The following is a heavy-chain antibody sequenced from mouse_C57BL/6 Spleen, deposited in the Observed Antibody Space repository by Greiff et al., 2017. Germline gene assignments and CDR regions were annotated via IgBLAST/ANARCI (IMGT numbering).Heavy chain of an antibody. V-gene: IGHV3-6*01. Sequence: VQLKESGPGLVKPSQSLSLTCSVTGYSITSGYYWNWIRQFPGNKLEWMGYISYDGSNNYNPPLKNRIAITLDTSKNQFFLKLNAVNTEDTATYYCARDAVSLYYYGSSYGGFAYWGQGTLVTVSA. CDR1: GYSITSGYY. D-gene: IGHD1-1*01. CDR2: ISYDGSN. CDR3: ARDAVSLYYYGSSYGGFAY. J-gene: IGHJ3*01.